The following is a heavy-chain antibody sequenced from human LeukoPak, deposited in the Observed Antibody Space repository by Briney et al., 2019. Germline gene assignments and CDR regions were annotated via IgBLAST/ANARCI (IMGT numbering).Heavy chain of an antibody. CDR3: AKDSSGGYSSSPGVFYYFGY. J-gene: IGHJ4*02. V-gene: IGHV3-9*01. Sequence: GGSLRLSCAASGFTFDDYAMHWVRQAPGKGLEWVSGISWNSGSIGYADSVKGRFTISRDNAKNSLYLQMNSLRAEDTALYYCAKDSSGGYSSSPGVFYYFGYWGQGTLVTVSS. CDR1: GFTFDDYA. D-gene: IGHD6-6*01. CDR2: ISWNSGSI.